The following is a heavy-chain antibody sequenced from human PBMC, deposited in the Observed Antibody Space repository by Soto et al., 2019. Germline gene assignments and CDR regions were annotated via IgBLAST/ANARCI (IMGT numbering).Heavy chain of an antibody. CDR2: INHSGST. V-gene: IGHV4-34*01. J-gene: IGHJ6*02. CDR3: ARVPTRKYYDILTGYYKNYYYYGMDV. Sequence: SETLSLTCAVYGGSFSGYYWSWIRQPPGKGLEWIGEINHSGSTNYNPSLKSRVTISVDTSKNQFSLKLSSVTAADTAVYYCARVPTRKYYDILTGYYKNYYYYGMDVWGQGTTVTVSS. CDR1: GGSFSGYY. D-gene: IGHD3-9*01.